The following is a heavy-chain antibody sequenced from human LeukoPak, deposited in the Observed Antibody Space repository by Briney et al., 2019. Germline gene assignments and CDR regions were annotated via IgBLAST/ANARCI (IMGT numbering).Heavy chain of an antibody. D-gene: IGHD2-8*02. CDR2: FDPEDGET. Sequence: ASVKVSCKVSGYTLTELSMHWVRQAPGKGLEWMGGFDPEDGETIYAQKFQGRVTMTEDTSTDTAYMELGSLRSEDTAVYYCATGGLVVYRGGGDRDDAFDIWGQGTMVTVSS. CDR1: GYTLTELS. CDR3: ATGGLVVYRGGGDRDDAFDI. V-gene: IGHV1-24*01. J-gene: IGHJ3*02.